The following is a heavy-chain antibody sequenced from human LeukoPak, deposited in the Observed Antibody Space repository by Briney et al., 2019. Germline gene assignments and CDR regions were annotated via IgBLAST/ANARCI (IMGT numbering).Heavy chain of an antibody. V-gene: IGHV1-69*13. CDR3: ARAGDSSGYYADY. CDR1: GGTFVSYA. Sequence: GASVKVSFKASGGTFVSYAISWVRQAPGQGLEAMGGIIPIFGTANYAQKFQGRVTITADESTSTAYMELSSLRSEDTAVYYCARAGDSSGYYADYWGQGTLVTVSS. J-gene: IGHJ4*02. D-gene: IGHD3-22*01. CDR2: IIPIFGTA.